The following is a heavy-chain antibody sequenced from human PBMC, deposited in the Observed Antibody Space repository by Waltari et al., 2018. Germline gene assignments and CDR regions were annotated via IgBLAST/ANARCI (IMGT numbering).Heavy chain of an antibody. CDR2: INHSGST. J-gene: IGHJ3*02. CDR1: GASFSGYY. Sequence: QVQLQQWGAGLLKPSDTMSLPCAVYGASFSGYYLSWIRQPPGKGLEWIGAINHSGSTNYNPSLKSRVTISVDTSKNQFSLKLSSVTAADTAVYYCARSDAGDAFDIWGQGTMVTVSS. V-gene: IGHV4-34*01. CDR3: ARSDAGDAFDI.